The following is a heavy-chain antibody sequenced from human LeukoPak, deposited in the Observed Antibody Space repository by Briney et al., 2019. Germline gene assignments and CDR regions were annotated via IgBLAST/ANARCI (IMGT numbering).Heavy chain of an antibody. Sequence: SETLSLTCTVSGGSISSYYWSWIRQPPGKGLEWIGYIYYSGSTNYNPSLKSRVTISVDTSKNQFSLRLTSVTASDSALYYCARGLYYYGSGYDPFDIWGPGTMVTVSS. CDR3: ARGLYYYGSGYDPFDI. CDR1: GGSISSYY. V-gene: IGHV4-59*08. D-gene: IGHD3-10*01. J-gene: IGHJ3*02. CDR2: IYYSGST.